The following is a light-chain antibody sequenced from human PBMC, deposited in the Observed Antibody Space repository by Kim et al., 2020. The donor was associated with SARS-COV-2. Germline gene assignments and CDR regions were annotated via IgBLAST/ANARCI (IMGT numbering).Light chain of an antibody. CDR3: QQYNNWPLT. CDR1: QRVSTN. Sequence: EIVMTQSPATLSVSPGERATLSCRASQRVSTNLAWYQQKPGQAPRLLIYAASTRATGIPARFSGSGSGTEFTLTISSLQSEDFAVYYCQQYNNWPLTFGGGTKVDIK. J-gene: IGKJ4*01. CDR2: AAS. V-gene: IGKV3-15*01.